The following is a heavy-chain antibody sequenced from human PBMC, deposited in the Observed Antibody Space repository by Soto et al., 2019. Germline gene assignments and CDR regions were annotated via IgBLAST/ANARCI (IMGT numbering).Heavy chain of an antibody. V-gene: IGHV3-66*01. D-gene: IGHD6-19*01. CDR1: GFTVSSNY. CDR3: ARSARLTISSSGWNRAYYYYYYMDV. J-gene: IGHJ6*03. CDR2: IYSGGST. Sequence: GGSLRLSCAASGFTVSSNYMSWVRQAPGKGLEWVSVIYSGGSTYYADSVKGRFTISRDNSKNTLYLQMNSLRAEDTAVYYCARSARLTISSSGWNRAYYYYYYMDVWGKGSTVTVSS.